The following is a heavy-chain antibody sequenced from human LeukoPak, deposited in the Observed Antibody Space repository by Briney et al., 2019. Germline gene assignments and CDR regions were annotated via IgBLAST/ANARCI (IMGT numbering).Heavy chain of an antibody. J-gene: IGHJ6*02. V-gene: IGHV4-34*01. CDR3: ARDRDIVVVPAAMPAQKYYYYGMDV. D-gene: IGHD2-2*01. CDR2: INHSGST. CDR1: GGSFSGYY. Sequence: SETLSLTCAVYGGSFSGYYWSWIRQPPGKGLEWIGEINHSGSTNYNPSLKSRVTTSVDTSKNQFSLKLSSVTAADTAVYYCARDRDIVVVPAAMPAQKYYYYGMDVWGQGTTVTVSS.